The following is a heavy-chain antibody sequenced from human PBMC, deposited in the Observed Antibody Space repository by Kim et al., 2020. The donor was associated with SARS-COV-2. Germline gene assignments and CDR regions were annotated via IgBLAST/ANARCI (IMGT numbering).Heavy chain of an antibody. V-gene: IGHV3-73*01. CDR2: SYAT. J-gene: IGHJ1*01. CDR3: TSNYSHH. Sequence: SYATAYAASVKGRFTISRDDSKNTAYLQMNSLKTEDTAVYYCTSNYSHHWGQGTLVTVSS.